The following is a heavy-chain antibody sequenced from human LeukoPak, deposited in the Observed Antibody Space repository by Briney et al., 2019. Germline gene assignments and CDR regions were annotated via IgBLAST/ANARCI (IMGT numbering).Heavy chain of an antibody. V-gene: IGHV1-69*13. CDR3: ARDGTTVTTEDYYYYMDV. Sequence: ASVKVSCKASGGTFSSYAISWVRQAPGQGLEWMGGIIPIFGTANYAQKFQGRVTITADESTSTAYMELSSLRSEDTAVYYCARDGTTVTTEDYYYYMDVWGKGTTVTVSS. CDR1: GGTFSSYA. CDR2: IIPIFGTA. J-gene: IGHJ6*03. D-gene: IGHD4-11*01.